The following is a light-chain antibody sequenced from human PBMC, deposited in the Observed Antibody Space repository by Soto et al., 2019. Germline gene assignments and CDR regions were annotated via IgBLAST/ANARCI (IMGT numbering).Light chain of an antibody. J-gene: IGKJ1*01. CDR1: QSVSSSY. CDR2: GAS. CDR3: HQYGSSPWT. Sequence: ETVLTQSPATVSLSPGERATLSCRASQSVSSSYLAWSQQKPGQAPRLLIYGASSRATGIPDRFSGSGSGTDFTLTISRLEPEDFAVYFCHQYGSSPWTFGQGTKVDI. V-gene: IGKV3-20*01.